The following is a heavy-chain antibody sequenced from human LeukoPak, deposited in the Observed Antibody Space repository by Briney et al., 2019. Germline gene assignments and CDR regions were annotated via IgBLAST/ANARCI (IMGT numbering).Heavy chain of an antibody. CDR1: GYSFPTYW. Sequence: GESLKISCKASGYSFPTYWIAWVRQMPGKGLEWMGTIYPGDSDTRYSPSFRGQVTISADKSISTAYLQCSSLKASDTAIYYCARRGILIRGLTHWPMDVWGQGTTVTVSS. V-gene: IGHV5-51*01. CDR2: IYPGDSDT. J-gene: IGHJ6*02. D-gene: IGHD3-10*01. CDR3: ARRGILIRGLTHWPMDV.